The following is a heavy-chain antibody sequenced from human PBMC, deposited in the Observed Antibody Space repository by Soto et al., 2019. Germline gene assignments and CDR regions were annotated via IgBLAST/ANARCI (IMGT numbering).Heavy chain of an antibody. CDR3: AKDKGSGWYGGIDY. CDR2: ISWNSGSI. Sequence: GGSLRFSCAASGFTFDDYAMHWVRQAPGKGLEWVSGISWNSGSIGYADSVKGRFTISRDNAKNSLYLQMNSLRAEDTALYYCAKDKGSGWYGGIDYWGQGTLVTVSS. CDR1: GFTFDDYA. V-gene: IGHV3-9*01. D-gene: IGHD6-19*01. J-gene: IGHJ4*02.